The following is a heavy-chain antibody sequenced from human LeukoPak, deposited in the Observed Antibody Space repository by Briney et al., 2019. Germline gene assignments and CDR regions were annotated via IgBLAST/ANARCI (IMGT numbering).Heavy chain of an antibody. CDR2: INHSGST. V-gene: IGHV4-34*01. J-gene: IGHJ4*02. D-gene: IGHD5-18*01. CDR1: GGSFSGYY. Sequence: SETLSLTCAVYGGSFSGYYWSWVRQPPGKGLEWIGEINHSGSTNYNPSLKSRVTMSVDTSKNQFSLKLSSVTAADTAVYYCARGRYRHFDYWGQGTLVTVSS. CDR3: ARGRYRHFDY.